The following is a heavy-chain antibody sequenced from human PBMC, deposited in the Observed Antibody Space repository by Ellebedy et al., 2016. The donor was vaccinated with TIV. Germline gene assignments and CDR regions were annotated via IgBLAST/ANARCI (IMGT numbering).Heavy chain of an antibody. Sequence: SGPTLVKPTETLTLTCTVSGFSLSNADLGVSWIRQPPGKALEWLAHIFSNDEKSYSTSLKSRLTITKYSFKSHVVLTMTNMEPVDTATYYCARLPRMVRQYWYFDLWGRGTLVTVSS. V-gene: IGHV2-26*01. J-gene: IGHJ2*01. CDR3: ARLPRMVRQYWYFDL. CDR1: GFSLSNADLG. CDR2: IFSNDEK. D-gene: IGHD5-18*01.